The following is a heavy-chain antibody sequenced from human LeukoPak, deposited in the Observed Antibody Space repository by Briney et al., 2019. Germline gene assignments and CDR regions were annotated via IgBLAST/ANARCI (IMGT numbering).Heavy chain of an antibody. V-gene: IGHV3-7*01. J-gene: IGHJ4*02. Sequence: GGSLRLSCVASGFSFTANWMSWVRQAPGKGPEWVASIKEDGSVKYYGDSVGGRFTISRDNAKNSLYLQMNSLRVEDTAVYYCAQEGNWGQGTLVTVSS. CDR1: GFSFTANW. CDR3: AQEGN. CDR2: IKEDGSVK.